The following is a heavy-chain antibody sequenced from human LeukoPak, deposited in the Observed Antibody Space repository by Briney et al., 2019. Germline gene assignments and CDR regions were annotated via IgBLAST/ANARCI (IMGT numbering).Heavy chain of an antibody. Sequence: GGSLRLSCAASGFTFSTYEMTWVRQSPGKGLEWVSYISSSGSTIYYADSVKGRFTISRDNAKNSLYLQMNSLRAEDTAVYYCAKDRTSGWPAAFDIWGQGTMVTVSS. CDR2: ISSSGSTI. V-gene: IGHV3-48*03. CDR1: GFTFSTYE. J-gene: IGHJ3*02. D-gene: IGHD6-19*01. CDR3: AKDRTSGWPAAFDI.